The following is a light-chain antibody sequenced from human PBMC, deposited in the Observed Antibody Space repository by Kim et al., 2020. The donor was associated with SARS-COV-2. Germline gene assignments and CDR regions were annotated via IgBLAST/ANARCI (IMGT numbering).Light chain of an antibody. CDR2: GNN. J-gene: IGLJ3*02. CDR3: QSYDNGLGVWV. Sequence: QRGTISCTGSSCNIRGGSDVHWYRQHPGTAPSLLIFGNNNRPAGVSARVSGSESGISATLAITGLEAEDESAYYCQSYDNGLGVWVFGGGTQLTVL. V-gene: IGLV1-40*01. CDR1: SCNIRGGSD.